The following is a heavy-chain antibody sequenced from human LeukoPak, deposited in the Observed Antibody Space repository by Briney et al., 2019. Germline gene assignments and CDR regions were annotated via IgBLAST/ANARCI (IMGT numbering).Heavy chain of an antibody. Sequence: GGSLRLSCAASGFTFSSYGMHWVRQAPGKGLEWVAVISYDGSNKYYADSMKGRFTISRDNSKNTLYLQMNSLRAEDTAVYYCAKDYYGSGNYYYGMDVWGQGTTVTVSS. J-gene: IGHJ6*02. CDR1: GFTFSSYG. CDR2: ISYDGSNK. V-gene: IGHV3-30*18. D-gene: IGHD3-10*01. CDR3: AKDYYGSGNYYYGMDV.